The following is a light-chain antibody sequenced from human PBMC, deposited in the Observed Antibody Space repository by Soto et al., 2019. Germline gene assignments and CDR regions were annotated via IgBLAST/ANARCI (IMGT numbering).Light chain of an antibody. CDR1: QSVSNNY. CDR3: QQYGSSPQT. CDR2: GAS. Sequence: EIVLTQSPGTLSLSPGERATLSCRASQSVSNNYLAWYQQKPGQAPRLLIYGASNRATGIPDRSSGSGSETDFTLTISRLEPEDFAVYYCQQYGSSPQTFGQGTKVDIK. J-gene: IGKJ1*01. V-gene: IGKV3-20*01.